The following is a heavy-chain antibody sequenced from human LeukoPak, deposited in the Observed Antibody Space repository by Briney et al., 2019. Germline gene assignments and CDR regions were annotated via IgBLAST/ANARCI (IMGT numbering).Heavy chain of an antibody. V-gene: IGHV3-7*01. CDR1: GLTVSSNY. J-gene: IGHJ4*02. Sequence: GGSLRLSCAASGLTVSSNYMSWVRQAPGKGLEWVANIKQDESEKYYVDSVKGRFTISRDNAKNSLYLQMNSLRAEDTAVYYCARDLDSSSWYGRDYWGQGTLVTVSS. D-gene: IGHD6-13*01. CDR2: IKQDESEK. CDR3: ARDLDSSSWYGRDY.